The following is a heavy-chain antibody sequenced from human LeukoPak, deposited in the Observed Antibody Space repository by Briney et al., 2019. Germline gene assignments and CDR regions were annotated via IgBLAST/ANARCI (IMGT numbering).Heavy chain of an antibody. V-gene: IGHV3-30-3*01. J-gene: IGHJ4*02. CDR1: GFTFSSYA. Sequence: GGSLRLSCAASGFTFSSYAMHWVRQAPGKGLEWVAVISYDGSNKYYADSVKGRFTISRDNSKNTLYLQMNSLGAEDTAVYYCARGLEMATINYWGRGTLVTVSS. CDR2: ISYDGSNK. CDR3: ARGLEMATINY. D-gene: IGHD5-24*01.